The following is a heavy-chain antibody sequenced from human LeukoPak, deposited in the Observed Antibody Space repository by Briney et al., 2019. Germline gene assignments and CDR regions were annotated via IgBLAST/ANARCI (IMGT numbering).Heavy chain of an antibody. Sequence: PGGSLRLSCAASGFTFSSYGMHWVRQAPGKGLEWVAFIRYDGSNKYYADSVKGRFTISRDNAKNSLYLQMNSLRAEDTAVYYCARVKFPRAEAYMDVWGKGTTVTVSS. CDR2: IRYDGSNK. J-gene: IGHJ6*03. CDR3: ARVKFPRAEAYMDV. CDR1: GFTFSSYG. D-gene: IGHD2-21*01. V-gene: IGHV3-30*02.